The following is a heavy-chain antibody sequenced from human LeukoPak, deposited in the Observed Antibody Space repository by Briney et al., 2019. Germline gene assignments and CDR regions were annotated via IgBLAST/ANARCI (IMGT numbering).Heavy chain of an antibody. V-gene: IGHV3-23*01. Sequence: QAGGSLRLSCAASGFTFSTYWMHWVRQAPGKGLVWVSAISGSGGSTYCADSVKGRFTISRDNSKNTLYLQMNSLRAEDTAVYYCAARSLYGGSVDYWGQGTLVTVSS. CDR3: AARSLYGGSVDY. J-gene: IGHJ4*02. D-gene: IGHD4-23*01. CDR2: ISGSGGST. CDR1: GFTFSTYW.